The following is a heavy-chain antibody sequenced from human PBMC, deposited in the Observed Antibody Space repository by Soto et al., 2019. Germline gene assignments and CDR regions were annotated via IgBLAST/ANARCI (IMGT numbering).Heavy chain of an antibody. D-gene: IGHD5-12*01. Sequence: PSETLSLTCTVTGGSMTIGDNYWTWIRHHPGKGLEWIGYINHRGSLYYNPSLKSRVSMSVDTSKNLFSLRLRSLTAADTAVYFCARVKATLYRHYYFDYWGQGTPVTVSS. CDR2: INHRGSL. CDR1: GGSMTIGDNY. CDR3: ARVKATLYRHYYFDY. J-gene: IGHJ4*02. V-gene: IGHV4-30-4*08.